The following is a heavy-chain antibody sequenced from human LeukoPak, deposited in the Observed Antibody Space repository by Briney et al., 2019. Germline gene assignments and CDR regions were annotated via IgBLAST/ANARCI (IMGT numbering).Heavy chain of an antibody. Sequence: SETLSLTCTVSGYSITSVYWSWIRQPPGNGLEVIGYTYTSGDTNYNPSLRSRVTMSLDASKNEVSLKMSSVTAADTAVYYCARTARVFDYWGQGILVTVSS. CDR1: GYSITSVY. CDR2: TYTSGDT. CDR3: ARTARVFDY. J-gene: IGHJ4*02. V-gene: IGHV4-4*09.